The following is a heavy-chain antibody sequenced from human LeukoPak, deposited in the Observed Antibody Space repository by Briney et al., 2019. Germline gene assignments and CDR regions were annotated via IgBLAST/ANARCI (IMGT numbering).Heavy chain of an antibody. J-gene: IGHJ4*02. CDR3: ASCKSSSGYYYGRYFDY. Sequence: GSLRLSCAASGFTVSSNYMSWVRQAPGKGLEWIGEINHSGSTNYNPSLKSRVTISVDTSENQFSLKLSSVTAADTAVYYCASCKSSSGYYYGRYFDYWGQGTLVTVSS. CDR2: INHSGST. CDR1: GFTVSSNY. D-gene: IGHD3-22*01. V-gene: IGHV4-34*01.